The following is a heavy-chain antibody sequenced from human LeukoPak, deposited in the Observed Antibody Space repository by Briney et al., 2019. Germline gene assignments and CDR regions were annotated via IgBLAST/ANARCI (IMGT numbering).Heavy chain of an antibody. CDR3: ARGGSSWPLPFDY. Sequence: GGSLRLSCAASGFTLSSYSMNWVRQAPGKGLEWVSRIASDGRTTIYADSVKGRFTISRDNAKNTLYLQMNSLRAEDTAVYYCARGGSSWPLPFDYWGQGTLVTVSS. CDR2: IASDGRTT. D-gene: IGHD6-13*01. V-gene: IGHV3-74*01. CDR1: GFTLSSYS. J-gene: IGHJ4*02.